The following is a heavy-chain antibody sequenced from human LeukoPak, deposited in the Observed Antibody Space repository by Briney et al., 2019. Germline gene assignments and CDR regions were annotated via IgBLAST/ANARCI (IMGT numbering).Heavy chain of an antibody. CDR1: GFIFRNYE. CDR3: ARGAQWVLDY. V-gene: IGHV3-48*03. D-gene: IGHD1-26*01. J-gene: IGHJ4*02. Sequence: GGSLRLSCAASGFIFRNYEINWVRQAPGEGLEWVSYISTSGKDIYYADSVKGRFTISRDNAKNSLYLQLNSLRADDTAVYYCARGAQWVLDYWGQGALVTVSS. CDR2: ISTSGKDI.